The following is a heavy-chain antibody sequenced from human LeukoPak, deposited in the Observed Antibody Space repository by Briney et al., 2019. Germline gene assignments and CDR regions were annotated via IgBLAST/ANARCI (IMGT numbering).Heavy chain of an antibody. Sequence: ASVKVSCMASGYTFTGYYMHWVRQAPGQGLEWLGWINPNSGGTNYAQKFQGRVTLTRDMSISTAYMELSGLTSDDTAIYYCARGTTAATPYYFAFWGQGTQVTVSS. V-gene: IGHV1-2*02. CDR1: GYTFTGYY. D-gene: IGHD2-15*01. J-gene: IGHJ4*02. CDR3: ARGTTAATPYYFAF. CDR2: INPNSGGT.